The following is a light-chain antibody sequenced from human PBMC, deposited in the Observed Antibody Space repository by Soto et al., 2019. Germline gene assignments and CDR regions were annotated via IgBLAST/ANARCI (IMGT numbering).Light chain of an antibody. CDR2: GVS. J-gene: IGLJ1*01. CDR3: STHTTSGALQV. Sequence: QSALTQPASVSGSPGQSITISCTGTSSDVGGYNYVSWYQQYPGKAPKLMIYGVSNRPSGVSNRFSGSKSGNTASLTISGLQADDEADYYCSTHTTSGALQVFGTGTKLTVL. CDR1: SSDVGGYNY. V-gene: IGLV2-14*01.